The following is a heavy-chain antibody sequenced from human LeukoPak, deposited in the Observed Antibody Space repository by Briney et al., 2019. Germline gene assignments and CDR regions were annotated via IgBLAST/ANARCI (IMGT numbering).Heavy chain of an antibody. CDR1: GFIFDDFG. CDR3: VRDGGYCSNTDCYSFDY. Sequence: GGSLRLSCTASGFIFDDFGMNWVRQVPGKGLEWVSGINWSSDSINYVESVRGRFTISRDNAKNSLYLQMNSLRAEDTAFYYCVRDGGYCSNTDCYSFDYWGQGIAVTVSS. D-gene: IGHD2-2*01. V-gene: IGHV3-20*04. CDR2: INWSSDSI. J-gene: IGHJ4*02.